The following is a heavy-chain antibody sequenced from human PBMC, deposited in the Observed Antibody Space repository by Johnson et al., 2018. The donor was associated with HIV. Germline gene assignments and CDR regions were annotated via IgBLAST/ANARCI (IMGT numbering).Heavy chain of an antibody. CDR3: ARGSSSWLHDAFDI. CDR2: IYTRSTT. J-gene: IGHJ3*02. V-gene: IGHV3-53*01. Sequence: VQLVESGGGLIQPGGSLSLSCAASGFTVSRNYTSWVRPAPGKGLEWVSVIYTRSTTYHVDSVKGPFTISRDNSKNTLYLQMNSLRAEDTAVYYCARGSSSWLHDAFDIWGQGTMVTVSS. D-gene: IGHD6-13*01. CDR1: GFTVSRNY.